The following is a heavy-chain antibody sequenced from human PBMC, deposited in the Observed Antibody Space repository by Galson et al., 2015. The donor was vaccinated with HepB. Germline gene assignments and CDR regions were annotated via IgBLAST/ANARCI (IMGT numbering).Heavy chain of an antibody. D-gene: IGHD5-12*01. V-gene: IGHV3-7*03. CDR2: IKEDGSIK. CDR3: ARNRGYETFDY. Sequence: SLRLSCAASGFMFSGHWMNWVRQAPGKGLEWVANIKEDGSIKYYVDSVTGRFTIFRGNARNLLYLQMNGLRAEDTAVYFCARNRGYETFDYWGQGALVTVSS. J-gene: IGHJ4*02. CDR1: GFMFSGHW.